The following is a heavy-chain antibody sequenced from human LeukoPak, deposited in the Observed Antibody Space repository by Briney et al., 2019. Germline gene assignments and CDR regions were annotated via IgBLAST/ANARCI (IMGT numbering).Heavy chain of an antibody. V-gene: IGHV3-11*01. CDR2: ISTSGNTI. D-gene: IGHD2-2*01. Sequence: GGSLRFSCTATGFTLRDYYMNWIRQAPGKGLEWVSYISTSGNTIYYADSVKGRFTISRDNAKNSLYLQMDSLRADGTAVYYCARGCFICQSDCWGQGTLVTVSS. CDR3: ARGCFICQSDC. J-gene: IGHJ4*02. CDR1: GFTLRDYY.